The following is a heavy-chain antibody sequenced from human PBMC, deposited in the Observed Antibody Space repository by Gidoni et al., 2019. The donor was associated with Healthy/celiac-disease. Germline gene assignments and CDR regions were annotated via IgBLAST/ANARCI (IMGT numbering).Heavy chain of an antibody. D-gene: IGHD1-26*01. CDR2: IYHSGST. Sequence: QVQLHQWVAGLLMPSETLSLTCAVYVGSFSGYYGSWIRQPPGKGLEWIGEIYHSGSTNYNPSLKSRVTISVDTSKNQFSLKLSSVTAADTAVYYCARGRVGATGDWGQGTLVTVSS. CDR1: VGSFSGYY. CDR3: ARGRVGATGD. J-gene: IGHJ4*02. V-gene: IGHV4-34*01.